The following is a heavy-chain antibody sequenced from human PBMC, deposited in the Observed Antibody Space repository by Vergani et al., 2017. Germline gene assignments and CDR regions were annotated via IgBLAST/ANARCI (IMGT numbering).Heavy chain of an antibody. CDR2: INPNSGGT. D-gene: IGHD4-17*01. V-gene: IGHV1-2*02. J-gene: IGHJ4*02. CDR1: GYTFTGYY. Sequence: QVQLVQSGAEVKKPGASVKVSCKASGYTFTGYYMHWVRQAPGQGLEWMGWINPNSGGTNYAQKFQGRVTMTRDTSISTAYMELSRLRSDDTAVYYCARVSELWTTTVTTFANYWGQGTLVTVSS. CDR3: ARVSELWTTTVTTFANY.